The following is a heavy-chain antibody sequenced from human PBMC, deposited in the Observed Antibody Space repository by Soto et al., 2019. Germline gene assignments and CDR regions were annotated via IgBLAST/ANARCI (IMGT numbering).Heavy chain of an antibody. V-gene: IGHV4-59*01. CDR2: IYYSGST. Sequence: PSDTLSLTCNVSGGSISTYYWSWIRQSPGKGLEWIGYIYYSGSTKYNPSLKSRVIISVDTSKIQFSLKLYSVTAADTAIYYCARGVYSSGYYLYFDDWGQGTQVTVSS. CDR1: GGSISTYY. J-gene: IGHJ4*02. D-gene: IGHD3-22*01. CDR3: ARGVYSSGYYLYFDD.